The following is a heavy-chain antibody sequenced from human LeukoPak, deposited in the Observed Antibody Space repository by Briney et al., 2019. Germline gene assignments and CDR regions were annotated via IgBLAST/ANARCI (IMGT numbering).Heavy chain of an antibody. CDR1: GFTFGDYA. V-gene: IGHV3-7*01. Sequence: QSGGSLRLSCTASGFTFGDYAMSWVRQAPGRGLEWLTNVHPDGSQKYYVDSVKGRFTISRDNAKNSLYLQMNSLRTEDTAVYYCARRDTHDYHHYYMDVWGKGTTVTVSS. J-gene: IGHJ6*03. CDR3: ARRDTHDYHHYYMDV. D-gene: IGHD5-18*01. CDR2: VHPDGSQK.